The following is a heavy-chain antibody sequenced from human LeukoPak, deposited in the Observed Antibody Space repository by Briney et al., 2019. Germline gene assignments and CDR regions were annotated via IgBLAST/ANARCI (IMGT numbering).Heavy chain of an antibody. V-gene: IGHV4-59*12. CDR3: ARERYYDSSRTVDY. CDR1: GGSISSYY. J-gene: IGHJ4*02. D-gene: IGHD3-22*01. Sequence: SETLSLTCTVSGGSISSYYWSWIRQPPGKGLEWIGYIYSSGSTNYNPSLKSRVTISVDTSKNQFSLRLGSVTAADTAVYYCARERYYDSSRTVDYWGQGTLVTVSS. CDR2: IYSSGST.